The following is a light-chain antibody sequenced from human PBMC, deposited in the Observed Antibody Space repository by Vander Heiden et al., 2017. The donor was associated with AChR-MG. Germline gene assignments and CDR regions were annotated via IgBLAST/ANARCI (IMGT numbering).Light chain of an antibody. CDR2: DNN. CDR3: GTWDSSLSAGLHVG. J-gene: IGLJ2*01. Sequence: QSVLTQPPSVSAAPGQKVTISCSGSSSNIGNNYVSWYQQLPGTAPKLLIYDNNKRPSGIPDRFSGSKSGTSATLGITGLQTGDEADYYCGTWDSSLSAGLHVGFGGGTKLTVL. V-gene: IGLV1-51*01. CDR1: SSNIGNNY.